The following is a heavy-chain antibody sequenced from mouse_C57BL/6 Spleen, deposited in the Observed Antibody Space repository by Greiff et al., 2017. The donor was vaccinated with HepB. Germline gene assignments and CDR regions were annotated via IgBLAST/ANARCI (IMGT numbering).Heavy chain of an antibody. Sequence: QVQLQQPGAELVRPGSSVKLSCKASGYTFTSYWMPWVKQRPIQGLEWIGNIDPSDSETHYNQKFKDKATLTVDQSSSTAYMQLSSLTSEDSAVYYCARTPSTTVGYYFDYWGQGTTLTVSS. J-gene: IGHJ2*01. D-gene: IGHD1-1*01. CDR1: GYTFTSYW. CDR2: IDPSDSET. CDR3: ARTPSTTVGYYFDY. V-gene: IGHV1-52*01.